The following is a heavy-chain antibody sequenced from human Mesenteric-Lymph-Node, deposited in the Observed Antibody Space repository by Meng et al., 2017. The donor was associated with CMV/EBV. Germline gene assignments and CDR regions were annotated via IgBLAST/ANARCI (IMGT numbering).Heavy chain of an antibody. CDR3: AKQGNGFRRHDY. D-gene: IGHD4-17*01. CDR1: GFTFITYE. V-gene: IGHV3-33*06. CDR2: IWPYRTNK. Sequence: CRASGFTFITYEMDWVRRAPGRGLEWVATIWPYRTNKYYIDAVEGRFTISRDNSRATLYLQMNSLRAEDTGVYYCAKQGNGFRRHDYWGQGTLVTVSS. J-gene: IGHJ4*02.